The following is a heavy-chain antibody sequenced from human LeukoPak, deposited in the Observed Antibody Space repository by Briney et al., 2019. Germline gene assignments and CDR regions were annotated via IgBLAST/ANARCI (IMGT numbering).Heavy chain of an antibody. CDR2: INHSGST. D-gene: IGHD6-6*01. J-gene: IGHJ4*02. CDR1: GGSFSGYY. V-gene: IGHV4-34*01. CDR3: ARGGIAARRRSIDY. Sequence: SETLSLTCAVYGGSFSGYYWSWIRQPPGKGLEWIGEINHSGSTNYNPSLKSRVTISVDTSKNQFSLKLGSVTAADTAVYYCARGGIAARRRSIDYWGQGTLVTVSS.